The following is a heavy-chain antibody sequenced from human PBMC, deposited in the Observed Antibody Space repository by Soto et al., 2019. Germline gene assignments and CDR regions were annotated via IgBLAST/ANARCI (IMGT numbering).Heavy chain of an antibody. CDR1: GGSISSYY. CDR3: ARSEGRDGYNPFDY. V-gene: IGHV4-59*01. D-gene: IGHD5-12*01. CDR2: IYYSGST. Sequence: QVQLQESGPGLVKPSETLSLTCTVSGGSISSYYWSWIRQPPGKGLEWIGYIYYSGSTNYNPSLKSRVTISVDTTKNQSSLKLSSVTAADTAVYYCARSEGRDGYNPFDYWGQGTLVTVSS. J-gene: IGHJ4*02.